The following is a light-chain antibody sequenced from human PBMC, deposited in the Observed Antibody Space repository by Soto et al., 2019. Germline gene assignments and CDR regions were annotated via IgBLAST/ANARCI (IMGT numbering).Light chain of an antibody. CDR3: QQLNSFRIP. J-gene: IGKJ3*01. CDR2: GAS. CDR1: QGIANF. V-gene: IGKV1-9*01. Sequence: IQLTQSPSSLSASVGDRVTISCRASQGIANFLAWYQQKPGQAPKLLIYGASTLQSGVPSRFSGSGSGTDFTLTICSLQPEDFATYYCQQLNSFRIPFGPGTKVD.